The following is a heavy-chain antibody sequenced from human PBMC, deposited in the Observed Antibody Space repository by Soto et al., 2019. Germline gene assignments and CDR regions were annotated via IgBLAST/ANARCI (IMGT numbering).Heavy chain of an antibody. CDR3: TRANWYSEY. V-gene: IGHV4-59*11. D-gene: IGHD7-27*01. J-gene: IGHJ4*02. Sequence: QVHLQESGPGLVKPSETLSLTCSVSGGSISNHYWSLIWPPPGKGREWVGYIYYNWNTNYNPSLKSRVTMSVDTSRNQISLKLTTVTAADTAVYYCTRANWYSEYWGQGTLVTVSS. CDR1: GGSISNHY. CDR2: IYYNWNT.